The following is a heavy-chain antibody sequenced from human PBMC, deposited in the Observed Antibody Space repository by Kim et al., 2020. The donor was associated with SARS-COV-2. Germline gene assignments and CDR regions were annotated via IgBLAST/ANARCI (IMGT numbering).Heavy chain of an antibody. CDR3: ARAIKFDGFAFFDL. CDR2: IYGGGTI. V-gene: IGHV3-66*01. CDR1: GITLTNNH. J-gene: IGHJ2*01. D-gene: IGHD2-21*01. Sequence: GGSLRLSCAASGITLTNNHMNWVRQAPGKGLEWVSVIYGGGTIDYADSVKDRFTISRDTSKNTVYLEMNSLRAEDTAVYYCARAIKFDGFAFFDLWCRGT.